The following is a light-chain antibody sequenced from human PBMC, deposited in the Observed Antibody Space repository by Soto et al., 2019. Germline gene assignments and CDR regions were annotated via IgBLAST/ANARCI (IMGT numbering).Light chain of an antibody. J-gene: IGLJ1*01. Sequence: HSVLTQPASGSGSPGQSITISCTGTSSDVGGYNYVSWYQQHPGKAPKLMIYDVSNRPSGVSNRFSGSKSGNTASLTISGLQAEDEADYYCSSYTSSSTSFVFGTGTKVTVL. CDR1: SSDVGGYNY. CDR2: DVS. CDR3: SSYTSSSTSFV. V-gene: IGLV2-14*01.